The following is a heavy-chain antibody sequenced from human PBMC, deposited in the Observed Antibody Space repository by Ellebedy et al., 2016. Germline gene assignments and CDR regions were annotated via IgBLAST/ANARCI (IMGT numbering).Heavy chain of an antibody. V-gene: IGHV4-59*02. Sequence: SETLSLTCNVSGGSVSSDYWNWIRRPPGKGLEWIGYVLHTGTTNYNPSLKSRFTMSVDTSKSQISLRLTSVTAADTAVYYCAKWNVDWYAFDVWGQGTLVTVSS. CDR1: GGSVSSDY. CDR3: AKWNVDWYAFDV. D-gene: IGHD1-1*01. CDR2: VLHTGTT. J-gene: IGHJ3*01.